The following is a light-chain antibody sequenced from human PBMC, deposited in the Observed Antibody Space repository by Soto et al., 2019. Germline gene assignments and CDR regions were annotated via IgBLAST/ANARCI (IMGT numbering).Light chain of an antibody. V-gene: IGLV2-23*02. CDR2: EIT. J-gene: IGLJ1*01. CDR3: CSYAGSSTYV. Sequence: QSVLTQPASVSGSSGQSMTISCAGTSSDVGSYNLVSWYQQHPHKAPKPIIYEITKRPSGVSNRLSGSKSGNTASLTISRLQAKNEADYYCCSYAGSSTYVYATGTKVTVL. CDR1: SSDVGSYNL.